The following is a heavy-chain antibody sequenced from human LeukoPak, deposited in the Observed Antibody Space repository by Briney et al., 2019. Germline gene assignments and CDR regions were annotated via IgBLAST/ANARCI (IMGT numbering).Heavy chain of an antibody. CDR3: ARDRYSSGFVDY. CDR1: GFTFSSYS. V-gene: IGHV3-21*01. D-gene: IGHD6-19*01. J-gene: IGHJ4*02. Sequence: PGGSLRLSCAASGFTFSSYSMNWVRQAPGRGLEWVSSISSGGGYIYHADSVKGRFTISRDNAKNSLYLQMNSLRAEDTAVYYCARDRYSSGFVDYWGQGTLVTVSS. CDR2: ISSGGGYI.